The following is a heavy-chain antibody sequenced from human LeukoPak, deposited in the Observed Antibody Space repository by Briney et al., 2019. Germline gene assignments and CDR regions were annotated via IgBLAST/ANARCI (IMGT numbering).Heavy chain of an antibody. CDR1: GFTFSSYA. J-gene: IGHJ3*02. D-gene: IGHD6-19*01. Sequence: GRSLRLSCAASGFTFSSYAMHWVRQAPGKGLEWVAVISYDGSNKYYADSVKGRFTISRDNSKNTLYLQMNSLRAEDTAVYYCARTQQYSSGWYPGAFDIWGQRTMVTVSS. CDR2: ISYDGSNK. CDR3: ARTQQYSSGWYPGAFDI. V-gene: IGHV3-30-3*01.